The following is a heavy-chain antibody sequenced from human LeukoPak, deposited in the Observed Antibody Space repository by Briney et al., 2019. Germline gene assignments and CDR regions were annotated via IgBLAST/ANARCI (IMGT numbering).Heavy chain of an antibody. Sequence: GGSLRLSCAASGFIVSYDYMTWVRQAPGKGLEWVSVIYSGGTTYYADSVKGRFTISRDNSKNTLYLQMNSLRAEDTAVYYCASPRDYGGNSLDYWGQGTLVTVSS. D-gene: IGHD4-23*01. CDR2: IYSGGTT. J-gene: IGHJ4*02. V-gene: IGHV3-53*01. CDR1: GFIVSYDY. CDR3: ASPRDYGGNSLDY.